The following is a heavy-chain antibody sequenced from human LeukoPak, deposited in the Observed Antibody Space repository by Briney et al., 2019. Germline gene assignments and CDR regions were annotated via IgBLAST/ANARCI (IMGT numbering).Heavy chain of an antibody. V-gene: IGHV1-46*01. CDR1: GYTFTSYY. CDR3: ARSLYGSDPDYYYGMDV. J-gene: IGHJ6*02. Sequence: ASVKVSCKASGYTFTSYYMHWVRQAPGQGLEWMGIINPSGGSTRYAQKFQGRVTMTRDTSTSTVYMELSSLKSEDTAVYYCARSLYGSDPDYYYGMDVWGQGTTVTVSS. D-gene: IGHD3-10*01. CDR2: INPSGGST.